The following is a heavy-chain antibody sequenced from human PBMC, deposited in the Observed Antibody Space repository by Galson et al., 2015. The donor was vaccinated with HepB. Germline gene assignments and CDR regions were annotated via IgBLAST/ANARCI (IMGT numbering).Heavy chain of an antibody. CDR2: INTNTGNP. V-gene: IGHV7-4-1*02. CDR1: GSTFTSYA. J-gene: IGHJ3*02. CDR3: ARDLPHERGLSMVRGQLPGGAFDI. D-gene: IGHD3-10*01. Sequence: SVKVSCKASGSTFTSYAMNWVRQAPGQGLEWMGWINTNTGNPTYAQGFTGRFVFSLDTSVSTAYLQISSLKAEDTAVYYCARDLPHERGLSMVRGQLPGGAFDIWGQGTMVTVSS.